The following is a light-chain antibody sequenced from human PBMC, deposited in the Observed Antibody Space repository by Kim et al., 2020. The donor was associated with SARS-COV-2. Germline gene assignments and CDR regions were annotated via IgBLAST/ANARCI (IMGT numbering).Light chain of an antibody. CDR3: QQYNRWPPYI. CDR1: QSVGSN. J-gene: IGKJ2*01. Sequence: VSPGDSATLSCRVSQSVGSNLAWYQQRPGQAPRLLISGASTRATGVPARFSGSGSGTEFTLTISSPQSEDFAVYYCQQYNRWPPYIFGQGTKLEI. V-gene: IGKV3-15*01. CDR2: GAS.